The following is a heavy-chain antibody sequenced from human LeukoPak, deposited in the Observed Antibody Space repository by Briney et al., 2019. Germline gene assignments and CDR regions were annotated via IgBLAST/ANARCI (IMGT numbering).Heavy chain of an antibody. CDR1: GFTFSSYW. V-gene: IGHV3-74*01. D-gene: IGHD3-22*01. J-gene: IGHJ4*02. CDR3: SSGYYYDLFDY. CDR2: INSDGSST. Sequence: GGSLRLSCAASGFTFSSYWMHWVRQAPGKGLLWVSRINSDGSSTSYADSVKGRFTTSRDNAKNTLYLQMNSLRAEDTAVYYCSSGYYYDLFDYWGQGTLVTVSS.